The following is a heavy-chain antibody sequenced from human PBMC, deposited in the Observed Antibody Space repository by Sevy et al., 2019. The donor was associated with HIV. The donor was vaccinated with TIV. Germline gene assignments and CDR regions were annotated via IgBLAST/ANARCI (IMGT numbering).Heavy chain of an antibody. CDR3: ARDIGNDVSKRYFYNGLDV. V-gene: IGHV4-4*07. CDR1: GGSISSHY. Sequence: SENLSLTCTVSGGSISSHYWSWIRQPAGKGLEGIGHMYISGNTKYNPSLKSRVTMSIDTPKNQFSLKLTSVTAADTATYYCARDIGNDVSKRYFYNGLDVWGQGTTVSVSS. D-gene: IGHD3-9*01. J-gene: IGHJ6*02. CDR2: MYISGNT.